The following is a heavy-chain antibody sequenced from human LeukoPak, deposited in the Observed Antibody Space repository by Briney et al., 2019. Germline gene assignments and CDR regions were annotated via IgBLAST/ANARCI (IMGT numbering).Heavy chain of an antibody. Sequence: GGSLRLSCVASGFTFSSYNMNWVRQAPGKGLEWVSYISSSNSIYYADSVKGRFTISRDNAQNSLYLQMNSLRDEDTAVYYCARDEDAFGGQGTLVTVSS. CDR2: ISSSNSI. J-gene: IGHJ4*02. V-gene: IGHV3-48*02. CDR1: GFTFSSYN. CDR3: ARDEDAF.